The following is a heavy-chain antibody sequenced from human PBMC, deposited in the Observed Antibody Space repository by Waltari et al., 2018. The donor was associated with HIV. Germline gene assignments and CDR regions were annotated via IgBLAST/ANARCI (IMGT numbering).Heavy chain of an antibody. D-gene: IGHD3-10*01. CDR3: ARGGFYGSGSKVN. CDR1: GFTLSSSW. J-gene: IGHJ4*02. CDR2: IKQDGSEK. Sequence: VQLVASGGGLVQPGGSLCLPCAASGFTLSSSWMSWVRQAPGKGLEWVANIKQDGSEKYYVDSVNGRFTISRDNADNSLYLQMNSLRAEDTAVYYCARGGFYGSGSKVNWGQGTLVTVSS. V-gene: IGHV3-7*04.